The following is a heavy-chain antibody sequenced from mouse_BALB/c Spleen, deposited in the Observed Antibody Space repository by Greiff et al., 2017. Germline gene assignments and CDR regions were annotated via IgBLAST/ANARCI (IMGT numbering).Heavy chain of an antibody. Sequence: VQLQQPGAELVKPGASVKLSCKASGYTFTSYWMHWVKQRPGQGLEWIGEIDPSDSYTNYNQKFKGKATLTVDKSSSTAYMQLSSLTSEDSAVYYCACFSPSMDYWGQGTSVTVSS. CDR1: GYTFTSYW. CDR2: IDPSDSYT. J-gene: IGHJ4*01. CDR3: ACFSPSMDY. V-gene: IGHV1-69*02.